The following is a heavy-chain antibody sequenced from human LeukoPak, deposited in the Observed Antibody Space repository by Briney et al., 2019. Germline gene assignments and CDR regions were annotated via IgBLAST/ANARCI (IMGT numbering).Heavy chain of an antibody. V-gene: IGHV1-8*01. CDR2: MSPNSGDT. CDR1: GYTFTSYD. J-gene: IGHJ4*02. CDR3: ARGPPNWGYDY. D-gene: IGHD7-27*01. Sequence: ASVKVSCKASGYTFTSYDFNWVRQATGQRPEWMGWMSPNSGDTGYAQKFQDRVTMTRNTSISATYMELSSLRSDDTAVYYCARGPPNWGYDYWGPGTLVTVSS.